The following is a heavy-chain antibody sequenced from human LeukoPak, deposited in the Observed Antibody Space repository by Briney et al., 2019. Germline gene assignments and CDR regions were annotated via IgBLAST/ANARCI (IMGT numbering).Heavy chain of an antibody. CDR2: ISGSGGST. CDR3: AKDSSSWFYYFDY. V-gene: IGHV3-23*01. J-gene: IGHJ4*02. Sequence: GGSLRLSCAASGFTFSSYAMSWVRQAPGKGQEWVSAISGSGGSTYYADSVKGRFTISRDNSKNTLYLQMNSLRAEDTAVYYCAKDSSSWFYYFDYWGQGTLVTVSS. CDR1: GFTFSSYA. D-gene: IGHD6-13*01.